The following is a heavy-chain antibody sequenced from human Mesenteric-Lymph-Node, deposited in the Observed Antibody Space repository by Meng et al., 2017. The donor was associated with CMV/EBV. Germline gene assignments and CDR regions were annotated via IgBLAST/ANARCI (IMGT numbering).Heavy chain of an antibody. CDR2: IYYSGST. CDR1: GGSISSYY. D-gene: IGHD2-2*02. CDR3: ARVGYCSSTSCYTGGYFDY. J-gene: IGHJ4*02. Sequence: ESLKISCTVSGGSISSYYWSWIRQPPGKGLEWIGYIYYSGSTNYNPSLKSRVTISVDTSKNQFSLKLSSVTAADTAVYYCARVGYCSSTSCYTGGYFDYWGQGTLVTVSS. V-gene: IGHV4-59*01.